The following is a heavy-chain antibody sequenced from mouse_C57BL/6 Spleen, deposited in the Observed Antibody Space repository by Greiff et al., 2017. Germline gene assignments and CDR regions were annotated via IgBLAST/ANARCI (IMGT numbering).Heavy chain of an antibody. Sequence: VQLQQPGAELVRPGSSVKLSCKASGYTFTSYWMDWVKQRPGQGLEWIGNIYPSDSETHYNQKFKDKATLTVDKSSSTAYMQLSSLTSEDSAVYYCARGGCNYRYFDVWGTGTTVTVSS. CDR1: GYTFTSYW. CDR2: IYPSDSET. V-gene: IGHV1-61*01. CDR3: ARGGCNYRYFDV. J-gene: IGHJ1*03.